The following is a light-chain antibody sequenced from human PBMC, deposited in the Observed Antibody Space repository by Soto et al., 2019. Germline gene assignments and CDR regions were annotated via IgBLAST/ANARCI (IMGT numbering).Light chain of an antibody. CDR2: EGT. J-gene: IGLJ1*01. Sequence: QSVLTQPASVSGSPRQSITISCTGTSSDVGSSNLVSWYQQYPGKAPKLIIYEGTRRPSGVSGRFSGSKSGNAASLTISGLQAEDEADYYCWSFARSSTFYVFGTGTKVTVL. V-gene: IGLV2-23*01. CDR1: SSDVGSSNL. CDR3: WSFARSSTFYV.